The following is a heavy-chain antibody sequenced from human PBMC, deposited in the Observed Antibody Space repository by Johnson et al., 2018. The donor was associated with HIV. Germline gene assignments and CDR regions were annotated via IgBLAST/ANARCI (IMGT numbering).Heavy chain of an antibody. CDR2: ISYDGSNK. J-gene: IGHJ3*02. D-gene: IGHD3-10*01. V-gene: IGHV3-30-3*01. CDR1: GFTFSSYA. CDR3: ARGVDGAFDS. Sequence: QVQLVESGGGVVQPGRSLRLSCAASGFTFSSYAMHWVRQAPGKGLEWVAVISYDGSNKYYADSVKGRFTISRDNSKNTLYLQMNSLRAEDTAVYYCARGVDGAFDSWGQGTMVTVSS.